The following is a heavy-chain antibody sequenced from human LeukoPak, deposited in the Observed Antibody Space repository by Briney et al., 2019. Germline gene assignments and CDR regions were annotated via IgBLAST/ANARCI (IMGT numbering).Heavy chain of an antibody. CDR3: ASTSGYDPYTYYYYYMDV. J-gene: IGHJ6*03. CDR1: GYTFTSYA. D-gene: IGHD5-12*01. CDR2: INTNTGNP. Sequence: ASVKVSCKASGYTFTSYAMNWVRQAPGQGLEWMGWINTNTGNPTYAQGFTGRFVFSLDISVSTAYLQISSLKAEDTAVYYCASTSGYDPYTYYYYYMDVWGKGTTVTVSS. V-gene: IGHV7-4-1*02.